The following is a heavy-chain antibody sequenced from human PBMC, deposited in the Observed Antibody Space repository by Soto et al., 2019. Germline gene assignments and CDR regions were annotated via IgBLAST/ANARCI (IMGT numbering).Heavy chain of an antibody. D-gene: IGHD1-1*01. CDR2: IYYSGST. Sequence: SDTLSLTCTVSGGSISSYYWSWIRQPPGKGLEWIGYIYYSGSTNYNPSLKSRVTISVDTSKNQFSLKLSSVTAADTAVYYCAREGYTGGFDYWGQGTLVTVSS. V-gene: IGHV4-59*01. CDR3: AREGYTGGFDY. J-gene: IGHJ4*02. CDR1: GGSISSYY.